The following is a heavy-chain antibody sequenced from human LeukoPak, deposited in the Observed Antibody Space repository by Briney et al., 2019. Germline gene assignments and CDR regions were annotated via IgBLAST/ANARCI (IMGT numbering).Heavy chain of an antibody. D-gene: IGHD2-2*01. V-gene: IGHV4-31*03. CDR2: IYYSGST. J-gene: IGHJ5*02. CDR1: GGSISGGGYY. CDR3: ARGRFRAVVPAAMPWFDP. Sequence: PSETLSLTCTVSGGSISGGGYYWSWIRQHPGKGLEWIGYIYYSGSTYYNPSLKSRVTISVDTSKNQFSLKLSSVTAADTAVYYCARGRFRAVVPAAMPWFDPWGQGTLVTVSS.